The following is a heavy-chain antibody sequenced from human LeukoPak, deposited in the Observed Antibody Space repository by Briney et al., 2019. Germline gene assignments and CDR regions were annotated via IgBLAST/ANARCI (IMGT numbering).Heavy chain of an antibody. Sequence: IPSETLSLTCAVYGGSFSGYYWSWIRQPPGKGLEWIGEINHSGSTNYNPSLKSRVTISVDTSKNQFSLKLSSVTAEDTAVYYCARRGYNLDFDYWGRGTLVTVSS. CDR2: INHSGST. J-gene: IGHJ4*02. D-gene: IGHD5-18*01. V-gene: IGHV4-34*01. CDR3: ARRGYNLDFDY. CDR1: GGSFSGYY.